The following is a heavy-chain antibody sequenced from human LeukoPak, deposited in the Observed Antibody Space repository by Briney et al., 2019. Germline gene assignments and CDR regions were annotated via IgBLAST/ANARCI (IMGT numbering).Heavy chain of an antibody. Sequence: SETLSLTCTVSGGSISSYYWSWIRQPPGKGLEWIGYIYYSGSTYYNPSLKSRDTISVDTSKNQFSLKLSSVTAADTAVYYCARVAYCGGDCYEGFDYWGQGTLVTVSS. V-gene: IGHV4-59*08. J-gene: IGHJ4*02. CDR1: GGSISSYY. CDR2: IYYSGST. CDR3: ARVAYCGGDCYEGFDY. D-gene: IGHD2-21*01.